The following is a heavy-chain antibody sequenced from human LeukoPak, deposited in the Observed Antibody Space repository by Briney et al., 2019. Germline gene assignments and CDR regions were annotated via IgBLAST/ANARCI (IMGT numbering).Heavy chain of an antibody. CDR3: ARDPTTVTKGLDI. V-gene: IGHV4-59*11. D-gene: IGHD4-17*01. CDR2: ISYIGST. Sequence: SETLSLTCTVSGGSSSSHYWSWIRQPPGKGLEWIGYISYIGSTNHNPSLKSRVTISVDTSKNQFSLKLSSVTAADTAVYYCARDPTTVTKGLDIWGQGTMVTVSS. J-gene: IGHJ3*02. CDR1: GGSSSSHY.